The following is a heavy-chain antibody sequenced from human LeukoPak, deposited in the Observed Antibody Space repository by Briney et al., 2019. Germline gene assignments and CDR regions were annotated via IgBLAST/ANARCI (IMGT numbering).Heavy chain of an antibody. CDR2: IWYDGSNK. Sequence: PGRSLRLSCAASGFTFSSYGMHWVRQAPGKGLEWVAVIWYDGSNKYYADSVKGRFTISRDNSKNTLYLQMNSLRAEDTAVYYCARELADCGGDCYSYYFDYWGQGTLVTVSS. D-gene: IGHD2-21*02. V-gene: IGHV3-33*01. CDR3: ARELADCGGDCYSYYFDY. J-gene: IGHJ4*02. CDR1: GFTFSSYG.